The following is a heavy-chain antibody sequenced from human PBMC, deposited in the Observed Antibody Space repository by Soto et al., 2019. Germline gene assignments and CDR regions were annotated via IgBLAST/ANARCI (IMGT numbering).Heavy chain of an antibody. Sequence: QVQLVQSGAEVKKPGASVKVSCKASGYTFVNYEINWVRQATGQGLEWLGWMNPHSGDTFYAQNFQGRVNMTRNTSITTAYMELNSLKSEATAVYYCARQQAMDYWGQGTLVTVSS. CDR3: ARQQAMDY. CDR1: GYTFVNYE. V-gene: IGHV1-8*01. J-gene: IGHJ4*02. CDR2: MNPHSGDT.